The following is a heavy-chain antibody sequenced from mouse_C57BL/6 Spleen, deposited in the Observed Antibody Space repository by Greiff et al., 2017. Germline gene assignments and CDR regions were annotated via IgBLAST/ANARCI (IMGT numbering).Heavy chain of an antibody. Sequence: ESGPGLVKPSQSLSLTCSVTGYSIPSGYYWNWIRQFPGNKLEWMGYISYDGSNNYNPSLKNRISITRDTSKNQFFLKLNSVTTEDTATYYCARARIYYDYGAWFAYWGQGTLVTVSA. CDR3: ARARIYYDYGAWFAY. D-gene: IGHD2-4*01. CDR2: ISYDGSN. CDR1: GYSIPSGYY. V-gene: IGHV3-6*01. J-gene: IGHJ3*01.